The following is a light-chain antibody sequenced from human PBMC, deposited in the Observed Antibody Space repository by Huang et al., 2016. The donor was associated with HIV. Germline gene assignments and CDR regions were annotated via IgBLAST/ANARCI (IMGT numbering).Light chain of an antibody. CDR2: AAS. V-gene: IGKV3-15*01. CDR3: QQYNKWPPEYT. CDR1: QSVNTN. J-gene: IGKJ2*01. Sequence: VMMSQSPATLAASPGERVTLSCGASQSVNTNLAWYQQKPGQPPRLLIYAASTRATGVPARSAGSGSGPEFTLTIDSLQSDDFAVYYCQQYNKWPPEYTFGQGTRLEIK.